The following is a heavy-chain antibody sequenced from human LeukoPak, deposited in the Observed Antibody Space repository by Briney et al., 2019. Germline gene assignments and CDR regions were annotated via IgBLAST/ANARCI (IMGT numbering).Heavy chain of an antibody. V-gene: IGHV3-66*02. CDR1: GFTLSSYA. Sequence: GGSLRLSCAASGFTLSSYAMSWVRQAPGKGLEWVSVIYSGGSTYYADSVKGRFTISRDNSKNTLYLQMNSLRAEDTAVYYCARGVVVPAAMRYGNWFDPWGQGTLVTVSS. CDR3: ARGVVVPAAMRYGNWFDP. J-gene: IGHJ5*02. CDR2: IYSGGST. D-gene: IGHD2-2*01.